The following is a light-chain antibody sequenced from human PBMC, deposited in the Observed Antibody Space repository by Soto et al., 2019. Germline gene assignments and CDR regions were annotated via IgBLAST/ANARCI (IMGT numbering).Light chain of an antibody. CDR2: DVI. V-gene: IGLV2-14*01. Sequence: QSALTQPASVSGSPGQSITISCIGTSSDVGDYDHVSWYQQLPGKAPKLMIYDVINRPSGVSNRFSGSKSGNTASLTISGLQAEDEADYYCSSYSGTSTLYVFGTGTKLTV. J-gene: IGLJ1*01. CDR3: SSYSGTSTLYV. CDR1: SSDVGDYDH.